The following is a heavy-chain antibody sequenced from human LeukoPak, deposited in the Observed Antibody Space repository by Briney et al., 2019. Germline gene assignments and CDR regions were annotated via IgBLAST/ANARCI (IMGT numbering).Heavy chain of an antibody. D-gene: IGHD6-6*01. CDR3: AKDESHSSSSGIVGIDY. CDR2: IGISSNKI. J-gene: IGHJ4*02. CDR1: GFTLRSYT. Sequence: GGSLRLSCAASGFTLRSYTMNWVRQAPGKGLEWVSSIGISSNKIYYADSVKGRFIISRDNSKNTLYLQMNSLRAEDTAVYYCAKDESHSSSSGIVGIDYWGQGTLVTVSS. V-gene: IGHV3-21*01.